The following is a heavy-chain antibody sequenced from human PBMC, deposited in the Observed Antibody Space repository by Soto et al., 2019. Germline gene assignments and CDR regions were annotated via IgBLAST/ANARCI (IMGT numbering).Heavy chain of an antibody. V-gene: IGHV3-7*03. CDR3: AREGLYGMNV. CDR1: GFTFSDYW. J-gene: IGHJ6*02. Sequence: EVQVVESGGGLVQPGGSLRLSCAVSGFTFSDYWMTWVRQAPGKGLEWVANIKQDGSEKYYVDSVKGRFTIYRDNAKNSLYLQMNSLRGEDTAVYYCAREGLYGMNVWGQGTTVTVSS. CDR2: IKQDGSEK.